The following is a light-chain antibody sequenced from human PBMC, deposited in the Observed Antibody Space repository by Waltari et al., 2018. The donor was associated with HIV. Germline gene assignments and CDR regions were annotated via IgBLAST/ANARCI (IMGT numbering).Light chain of an antibody. CDR3: QQFNSYPLT. V-gene: IGKV1-13*02. J-gene: IGKJ5*01. CDR2: DVS. Sequence: AIQLTQSPSSLSASVGDTVIITCRTSQGISAALAWYRQKPGKTPELLIYDVSTLQSGVPSKFSGSGSGTEFTLTINSLQPEDSATYYCQQFNSYPLTFGQGTRLEIK. CDR1: QGISAA.